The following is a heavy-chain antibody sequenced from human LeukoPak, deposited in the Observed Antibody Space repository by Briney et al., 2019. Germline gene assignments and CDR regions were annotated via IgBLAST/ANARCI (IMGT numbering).Heavy chain of an antibody. CDR2: IYSGGST. CDR3: AKGPLIEVAGTTWDY. D-gene: IGHD6-19*01. V-gene: IGHV3-53*01. CDR1: GFTVSSNY. Sequence: GGSLRLSCAASGFTVSSNYMSWVRQAPGKGLEWVSVIYSGGSTYYADSVKGRFTISRDNSKNTLYLQMNSLRAEDTAVYYCAKGPLIEVAGTTWDYWGQGTLVTVSS. J-gene: IGHJ4*02.